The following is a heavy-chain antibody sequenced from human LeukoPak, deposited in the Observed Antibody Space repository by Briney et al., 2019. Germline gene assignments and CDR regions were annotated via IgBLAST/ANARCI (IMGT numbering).Heavy chain of an antibody. CDR1: GYTFTSYY. J-gene: IGHJ4*02. D-gene: IGHD3-22*01. CDR3: ARAGVEDSSGYIDY. Sequence: ASVKFSCKASGYTFTSYYMHWVRPAPGQGLEWMGIINPSGGSTSYAQKFQGRVTMTRDMSTSTVYMEPSSLRSEDTAVYYCARAGVEDSSGYIDYWGQGTLVTVSS. CDR2: INPSGGST. V-gene: IGHV1-46*01.